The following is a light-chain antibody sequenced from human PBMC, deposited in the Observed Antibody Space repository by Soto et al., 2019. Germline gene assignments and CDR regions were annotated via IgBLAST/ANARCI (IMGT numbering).Light chain of an antibody. Sequence: EIGLTQSPGTLSLSPGERATLSCRASQSLSSNYLAWYQQKPGQAPRLLIYGASSRASGIPDRFSGSGSGTHFTLTISSLEPEDFAVYYCQHYGRSAIFTLGPGTTVDIK. CDR1: QSLSSNY. CDR3: QHYGRSAIFT. V-gene: IGKV3-20*01. CDR2: GAS. J-gene: IGKJ3*01.